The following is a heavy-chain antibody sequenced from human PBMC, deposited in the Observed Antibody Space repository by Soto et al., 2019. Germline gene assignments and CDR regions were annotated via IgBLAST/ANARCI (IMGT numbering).Heavy chain of an antibody. V-gene: IGHV3-21*01. J-gene: IGHJ4*02. CDR3: ARATIVTASHFDF. Sequence: PGGSLRLSCVASGFTFSHHSMNWVRQAPGKGLEWVSSISSTSGFIFYADSLKGRFTISRDNAKNSLYLQMNSLRVDDTAVYYCARATIVTASHFDFWGQGIMVTVSS. CDR2: ISSTSGFI. CDR1: GFTFSHHS. D-gene: IGHD2-21*02.